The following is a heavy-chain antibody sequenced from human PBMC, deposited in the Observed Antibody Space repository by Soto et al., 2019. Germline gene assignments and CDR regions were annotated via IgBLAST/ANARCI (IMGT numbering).Heavy chain of an antibody. D-gene: IGHD6-13*01. J-gene: IGHJ5*02. CDR3: ARESSSSWYWFDP. Sequence: SETLSLTCTVSGGSISSGGYYWSWIRQHPGKGLEWIGYIYYSGSTYYNPSLKSRVTISVDTSKNQFSLKLSSVTAADTAVYYCARESSSSWYWFDPWGQGTLVTVSS. V-gene: IGHV4-31*03. CDR2: IYYSGST. CDR1: GGSISSGGYY.